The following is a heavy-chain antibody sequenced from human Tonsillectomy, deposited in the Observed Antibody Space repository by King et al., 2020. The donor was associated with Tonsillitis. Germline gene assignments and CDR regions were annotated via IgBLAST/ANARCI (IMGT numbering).Heavy chain of an antibody. CDR2: INPKSGDT. V-gene: IGHV1-2*02. D-gene: IGHD5/OR15-5a*01. CDR1: GYTFTDHY. J-gene: IGHJ5*02. CDR3: ARDFSVSWAVRFDH. Sequence: QLVQSGAEVKKPGASVKVSCKTIGYTFTDHYIHWVRQAPGQGLEWMGWINPKSGDTNYAPKFRGRVTMTRDTSISTAYMDLSRLRSDDTAVYYCARDFSVSWAVRFDHWGQGTLVTVSS.